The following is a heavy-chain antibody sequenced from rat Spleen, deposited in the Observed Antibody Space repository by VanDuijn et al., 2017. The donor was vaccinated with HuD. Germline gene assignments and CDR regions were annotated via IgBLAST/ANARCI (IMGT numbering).Heavy chain of an antibody. CDR2: ISYEGSIT. Sequence: EVQLVESGGALVQPGRSMNLSCAASGFTFSDYYMAWVRLAPKKGLEWVASISYEGSITYYGDSVKGRFTISRDNAKSTLYLQMNSLRSEDTATYYCARPDGYTYVMDAWGQGASVTVSS. CDR1: GFTFSDYY. D-gene: IGHD1-4*01. J-gene: IGHJ4*01. V-gene: IGHV5-22*01. CDR3: ARPDGYTYVMDA.